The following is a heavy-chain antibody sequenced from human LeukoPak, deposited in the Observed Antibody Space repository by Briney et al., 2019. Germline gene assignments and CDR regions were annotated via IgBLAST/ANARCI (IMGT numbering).Heavy chain of an antibody. CDR2: IYYIRNT. J-gene: IGHJ4*02. D-gene: IGHD1-26*01. CDR3: ARTQSQSGTYRYYFGY. Sequence: PSETLSLTCTVSGASVGSAGYYWSWIRQPPGGGLEWIGYIYYIRNTNYNPSLKSRFTMSLDPSKNQFSLKLNSVTAADTAVYYCARTQSQSGTYRYYFGYWGQGTLVTVSS. V-gene: IGHV4-61*08. CDR1: GASVGSAGYY.